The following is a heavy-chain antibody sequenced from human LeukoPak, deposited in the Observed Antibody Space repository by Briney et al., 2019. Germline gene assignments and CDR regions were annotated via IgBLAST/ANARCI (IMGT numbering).Heavy chain of an antibody. J-gene: IGHJ6*03. V-gene: IGHV1-69*13. Sequence: ASVKVSCKGSGGTLSSYAISWVRQAPGQGLEWMGGIIPIFGTANYAQKFQGRVTITADESTSTAYMEVSSLRSEDTAVYYCATSIRFLEWLPPSGYMDVWGKGTTVTVSS. D-gene: IGHD3-3*01. CDR2: IIPIFGTA. CDR1: GGTLSSYA. CDR3: ATSIRFLEWLPPSGYMDV.